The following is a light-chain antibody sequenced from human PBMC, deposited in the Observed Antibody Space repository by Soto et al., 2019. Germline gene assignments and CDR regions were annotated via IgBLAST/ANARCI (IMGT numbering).Light chain of an antibody. Sequence: EIVMTQSPATLSVSPGERATLSCRASQSVDSNLVWYQQKPGQSPRLLIFRASTRASGIPARFTGSGSGADFTLTISSLEPEDFAVYYCQQRANWPPLTFGQGTRLEI. CDR2: RAS. CDR3: QQRANWPPLT. V-gene: IGKV3-15*01. CDR1: QSVDSN. J-gene: IGKJ5*01.